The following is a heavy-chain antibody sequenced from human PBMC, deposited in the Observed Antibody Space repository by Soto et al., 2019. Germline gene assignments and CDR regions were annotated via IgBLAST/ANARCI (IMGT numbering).Heavy chain of an antibody. CDR3: ARRALPQCINGVCYKDGFWDY. CDR2: IYYSGTT. CDR1: GGSVSSGGYY. V-gene: IGHV4-31*03. J-gene: IGHJ4*02. D-gene: IGHD2-8*01. Sequence: TLSLTCTVSGGSVSSGGYYWSWIRQHPGTDLEWIGYIYYSGTTYFNPSLKSRASISLDTSKNEFSLKLTSVTAADTAVYYCARRALPQCINGVCYKDGFWDYWGQGARVTVS.